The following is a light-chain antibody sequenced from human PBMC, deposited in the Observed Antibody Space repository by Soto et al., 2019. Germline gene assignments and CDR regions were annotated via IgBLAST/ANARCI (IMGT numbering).Light chain of an antibody. J-gene: IGKJ1*01. V-gene: IGKV2-30*01. CDR1: QSLLYSDGNTY. CDR3: MQSTYWPPRT. CDR2: KVS. Sequence: DVVMNQSPLSQPVTLGQPASISCRSSQSLLYSDGNTYLSWFQQRPGQSPRRLIYKVSIRDSGVPDRFSGSGSGTDFTLKITRVEAEDVGVYYCMQSTYWPPRTFGQGTKVEIK.